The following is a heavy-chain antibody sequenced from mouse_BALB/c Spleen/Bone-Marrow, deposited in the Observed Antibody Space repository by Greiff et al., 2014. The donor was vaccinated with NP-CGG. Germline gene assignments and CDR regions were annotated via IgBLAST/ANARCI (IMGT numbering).Heavy chain of an antibody. CDR3: ARLGYYGLMAY. V-gene: IGHV4-1*02. CDR2: INPDSSTI. CDR1: GFDFSGYW. Sequence: EVKLMESGGGLVQPGRSLKLSCAASGFDFSGYWMSWVRQAPGKGLEWIGEINPDSSTINYTPSLKDKFIISRDNAKNTLYLQMSKVRSEDTALYYCARLGYYGLMAYWGQGTSVTVSS. D-gene: IGHD1-1*01. J-gene: IGHJ4*01.